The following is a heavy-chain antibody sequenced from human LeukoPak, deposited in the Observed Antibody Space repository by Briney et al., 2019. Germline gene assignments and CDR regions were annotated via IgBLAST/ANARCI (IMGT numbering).Heavy chain of an antibody. J-gene: IGHJ5*02. D-gene: IGHD3-3*01. V-gene: IGHV4-61*02. CDR2: IYTSGST. Sequence: SQTLSLXCTVSGGSISSGSYCWSWIRQPAVKGLEWIGRIYTSGSTNYNPSLKSRVTISVDTSKNQFSLKLSSVTAADTAVYYCARSITIFGVGPTFDPWGQGTLVTVSS. CDR3: ARSITIFGVGPTFDP. CDR1: GGSISSGSYC.